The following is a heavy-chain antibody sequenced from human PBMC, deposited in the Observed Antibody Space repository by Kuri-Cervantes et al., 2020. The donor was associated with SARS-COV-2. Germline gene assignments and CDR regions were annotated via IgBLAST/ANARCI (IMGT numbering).Heavy chain of an antibody. V-gene: IGHV5-51*01. J-gene: IGHJ6*02. Sequence: GESLKISCKGSGYSFTSYWTGWVRQMPGKGPEWMGIIYPGDSDTRYSPSFQGQVTISADKSISTAYLQWSSLKASDTAMYYCARSAAPPALYYGMDVWGQGTTVTVSS. D-gene: IGHD2-15*01. CDR2: IYPGDSDT. CDR1: GYSFTSYW. CDR3: ARSAAPPALYYGMDV.